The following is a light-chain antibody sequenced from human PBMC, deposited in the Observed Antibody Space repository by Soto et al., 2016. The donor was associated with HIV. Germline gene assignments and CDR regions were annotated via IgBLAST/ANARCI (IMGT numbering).Light chain of an antibody. CDR3: QQYNSYPWT. CDR1: QSINKW. CDR2: KAS. J-gene: IGKJ1*01. Sequence: DIQMTQSPSTLSASVGDRVTITCRASQSINKWLAWYQQKPGKAPNLLIYKASTSQSGVPSTFSGSGSGTEFTLIIGSLQPDDFATYYCQQYNSYPWTFGQGTKVEIK. V-gene: IGKV1-5*03.